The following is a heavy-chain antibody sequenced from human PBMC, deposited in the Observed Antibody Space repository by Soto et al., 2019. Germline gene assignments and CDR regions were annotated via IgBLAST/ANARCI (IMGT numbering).Heavy chain of an antibody. CDR3: AHRWIQLWTPAGYFDY. V-gene: IGHV2-5*02. CDR2: IYWDDDK. CDR1: GFSLSTSGVG. D-gene: IGHD5-18*01. Sequence: QITLKESGPTLVKPTQTLTLTCTFSGFSLSTSGVGVGWIRQPPGKALEWLALIYWDDDKRYSPSLKSRLTSTKDTSKNQVVLTMTNMDPVDTATYYCAHRWIQLWTPAGYFDYWGQGTLVTVSS. J-gene: IGHJ4*02.